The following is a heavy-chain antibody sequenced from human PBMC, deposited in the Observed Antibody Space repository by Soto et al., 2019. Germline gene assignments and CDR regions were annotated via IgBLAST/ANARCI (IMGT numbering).Heavy chain of an antibody. J-gene: IGHJ6*02. D-gene: IGHD5-12*01. Sequence: GSLRLSCAASGFTVSSNYMSWVRQAPGKGLEWVSVIYSGGSTYYADSVKGRFTISRDNSKNTLYLQMNSLGAEDTAVYYCARHRAVVATSTAKYYYYGMDVWGQGTTVTVSS. V-gene: IGHV3-53*01. CDR3: ARHRAVVATSTAKYYYYGMDV. CDR1: GFTVSSNY. CDR2: IYSGGST.